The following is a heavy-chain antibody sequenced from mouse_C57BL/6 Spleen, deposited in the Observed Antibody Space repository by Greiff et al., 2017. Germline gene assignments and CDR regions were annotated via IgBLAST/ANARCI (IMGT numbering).Heavy chain of an antibody. D-gene: IGHD2-3*01. Sequence: VQLQQSGPELVKPGASVKISCKASGYAFSSSWMNWVKQRPGKGLEWIGRIYPGDGDTNYNGKFKGKATLTADNSSSTAYMQRSSLTSEDSAVYFCARGDGYPSFDYWGQGTTLTVSS. V-gene: IGHV1-82*01. CDR3: ARGDGYPSFDY. J-gene: IGHJ2*01. CDR1: GYAFSSSW. CDR2: IYPGDGDT.